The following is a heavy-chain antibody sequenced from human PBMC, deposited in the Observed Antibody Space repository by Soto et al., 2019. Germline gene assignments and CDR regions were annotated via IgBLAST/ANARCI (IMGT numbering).Heavy chain of an antibody. Sequence: PSETLSLTCTVSGCSISSSSYYWGWIRKPPGKGLEWIGSIYYSGSTYYNPSLKSRVTISVDTSKNQFSLKLSSVTAEDTAVYYCARSVRPLSWFDPWGQGTLVTVSS. J-gene: IGHJ5*02. D-gene: IGHD3-10*01. CDR2: IYYSGST. CDR3: ARSVRPLSWFDP. CDR1: GCSISSSSYY. V-gene: IGHV4-39*01.